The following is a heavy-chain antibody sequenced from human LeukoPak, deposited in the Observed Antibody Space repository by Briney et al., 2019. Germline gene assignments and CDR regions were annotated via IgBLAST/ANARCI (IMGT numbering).Heavy chain of an antibody. J-gene: IGHJ4*02. CDR1: GGSISSYY. CDR3: ATHGVYAQQLVHLPFAY. CDR2: TYYAPTT. D-gene: IGHD6-13*01. V-gene: IGHV4-59*08. Sequence: SETLSLTCTVSGGSISSYYWSWVRRPPGKGLGWFGDTYYAPTTTHTPSLESRVPISVPTSKTPFSLTLSSVPAADKAVYYCATHGVYAQQLVHLPFAYCGQGTLVTVSS.